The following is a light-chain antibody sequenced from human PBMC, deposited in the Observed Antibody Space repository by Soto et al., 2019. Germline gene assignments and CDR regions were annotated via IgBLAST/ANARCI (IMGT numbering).Light chain of an antibody. CDR3: ATWDDSLGGPV. J-gene: IGLJ2*01. Sequence: QSVLTQTPSVSATPGQRVNTSCSGSSSNIGRNYVYWYHQFPGTAPKLLIYRDNERPSGVPDRFSGSKSGTSASLAISGLRSGDEADYHCATWDDSLGGPVFGGGTQLTVL. CDR1: SSNIGRNY. CDR2: RDN. V-gene: IGLV1-47*01.